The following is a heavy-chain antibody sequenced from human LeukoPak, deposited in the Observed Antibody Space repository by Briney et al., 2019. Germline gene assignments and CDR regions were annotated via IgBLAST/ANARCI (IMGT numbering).Heavy chain of an antibody. CDR2: VFQDGNT. J-gene: IGHJ4*02. Sequence: SETLSLTCAVSSGNSWDWMRQPPGKGLQWIGSVFQDGNTYYSPSLKSRVIISLDTSKNQFSLKLISVTAADTAVYYCATRYCNSGICYFYDYWGQGTLVTVSS. V-gene: IGHV4-38-2*01. CDR1: SGNS. CDR3: ATRYCNSGICYFYDY. D-gene: IGHD2-8*01.